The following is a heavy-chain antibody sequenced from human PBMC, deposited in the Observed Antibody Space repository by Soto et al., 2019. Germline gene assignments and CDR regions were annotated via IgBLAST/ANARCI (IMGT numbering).Heavy chain of an antibody. CDR3: ARDCSSTNMDV. CDR2: IHRDGSST. Sequence: GGSLRLSCAASGFTFISYWMLWVRQAPGKGLVWVSRIHRDGSSTNYADSVKGRFTISRDNAKNTLYLQMNSLRAEDTAVYYCARDCSSTNMDVWGKGTTVTVSS. CDR1: GFTFISYW. V-gene: IGHV3-74*01. D-gene: IGHD2-2*01. J-gene: IGHJ6*03.